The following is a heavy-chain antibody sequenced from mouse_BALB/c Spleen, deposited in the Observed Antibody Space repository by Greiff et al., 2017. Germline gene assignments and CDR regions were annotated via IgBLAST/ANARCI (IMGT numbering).Heavy chain of an antibody. Sequence: EVQRVESGGGLVQPGGSRKLSCAASGFTFSSFGMHWVRQAPEKGLEWVAYISSGSSTIYYADTVKGRFTISRDNPKNTLFLQMTSLRSEDTAMYYCARSPYYKAWFAYWGQGTLVTVSA. D-gene: IGHD2-12*01. J-gene: IGHJ3*01. CDR2: ISSGSSTI. CDR3: ARSPYYKAWFAY. V-gene: IGHV5-17*02. CDR1: GFTFSSFG.